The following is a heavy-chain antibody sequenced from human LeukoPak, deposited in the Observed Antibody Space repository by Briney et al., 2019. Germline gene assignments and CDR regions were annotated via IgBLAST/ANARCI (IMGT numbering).Heavy chain of an antibody. CDR1: GFTFSSYG. J-gene: IGHJ4*02. Sequence: GGSLRLSCAASGFTFSSYGMHWVRQAPGKGLEWVAVIWYDGSNKYYADSVKGRFTISRDNSENTLYLQMNSLRAEDTAVYYCARGHLYSSGWYYFDYWGQGTLVTVSS. CDR2: IWYDGSNK. V-gene: IGHV3-33*01. CDR3: ARGHLYSSGWYYFDY. D-gene: IGHD6-19*01.